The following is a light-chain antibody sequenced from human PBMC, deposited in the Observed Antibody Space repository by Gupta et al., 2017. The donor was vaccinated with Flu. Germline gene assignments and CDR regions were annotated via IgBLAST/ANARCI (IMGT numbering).Light chain of an antibody. Sequence: DIQMTQSPSSLSASVGDRVTIPCRASQSISSYLNWYQQKPGKAPKLLIYAASSLQSGVPSRFSGSGSGTDFTLTISSLQPEDFATYYCLQSYSTLPTFGQGTKVEIK. CDR2: AAS. V-gene: IGKV1-39*01. CDR1: QSISSY. CDR3: LQSYSTLPT. J-gene: IGKJ1*01.